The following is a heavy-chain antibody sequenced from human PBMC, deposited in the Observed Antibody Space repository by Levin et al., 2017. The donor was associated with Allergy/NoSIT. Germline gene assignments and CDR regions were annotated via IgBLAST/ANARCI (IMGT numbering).Heavy chain of an antibody. D-gene: IGHD5-18*01. J-gene: IGHJ6*02. Sequence: PGGSLRLSCAASGFTFSSYAMHWVRQAPGKGLEWVAVISYDGSNKYYADSVKGRFTISRDNSKNTLYLQMNSLRAEDTAVYYCARDLLLRNGMDVWGQGTTVTVSS. V-gene: IGHV3-30*04. CDR1: GFTFSSYA. CDR3: ARDLLLRNGMDV. CDR2: ISYDGSNK.